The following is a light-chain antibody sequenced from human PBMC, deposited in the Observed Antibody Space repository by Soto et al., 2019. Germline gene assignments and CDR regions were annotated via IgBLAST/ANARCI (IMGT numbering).Light chain of an antibody. Sequence: DIQMTQSPSSLSASGGDRVTITYRASQGINNNLAWYQQKPGKVPQLLIYGASTLQSGVPSRFSGSRSGTDFTLTISSLQPEDVATYYCQKYDSDPLTFGQGTKVEFK. CDR3: QKYDSDPLT. V-gene: IGKV1-27*01. CDR2: GAS. CDR1: QGINNN. J-gene: IGKJ1*01.